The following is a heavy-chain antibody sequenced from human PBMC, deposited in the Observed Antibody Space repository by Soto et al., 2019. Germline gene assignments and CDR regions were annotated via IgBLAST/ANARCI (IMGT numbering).Heavy chain of an antibody. CDR1: EFTFSNYE. J-gene: IGHJ4*02. V-gene: IGHV3-48*03. CDR3: ARGLRNYYDRSGLHY. CDR2: ISYTGSTI. Sequence: GGSLRLSCVGSEFTFSNYEMNWVRQAPGKGLEWVSYISYTGSTIYYADSVRGRFTISRDNSKNSLYLQMNSLRAEDTAVYYCARGLRNYYDRSGLHYWGQGTLVTVS. D-gene: IGHD3-22*01.